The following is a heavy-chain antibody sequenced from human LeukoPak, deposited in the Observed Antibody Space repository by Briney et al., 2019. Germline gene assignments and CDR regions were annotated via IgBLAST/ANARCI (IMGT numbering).Heavy chain of an antibody. Sequence: SQTLSLTCTVSGGSISSGGYYWSWIRQPAGKGLERIGRIYTSGSTNYNPSLKSRVTMSVDTSKNQFSLKLSSVTAADTAVYYCARVGWQQLVIDPWGQGTLVTVSS. CDR1: GGSISSGGYY. D-gene: IGHD6-13*01. V-gene: IGHV4-61*02. CDR3: ARVGWQQLVIDP. J-gene: IGHJ5*02. CDR2: IYTSGST.